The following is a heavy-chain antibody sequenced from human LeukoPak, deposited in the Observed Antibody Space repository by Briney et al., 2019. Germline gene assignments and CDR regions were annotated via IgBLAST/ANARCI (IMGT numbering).Heavy chain of an antibody. CDR3: AGPIFGVVMNPFDY. CDR1: GFDFSRSD. D-gene: IGHD3-3*01. J-gene: IGHJ4*02. CDR2: IGTAYDT. Sequence: GGSLRLSCAASGFDFSRSDMHWVRQVTGKGLEWVSGIGTAYDTFYPDSLKGRFTISRDNSKNTLYLQMNSLRAEDAAVYYCAGPIFGVVMNPFDYWGQGTLVTVSS. V-gene: IGHV3-13*01.